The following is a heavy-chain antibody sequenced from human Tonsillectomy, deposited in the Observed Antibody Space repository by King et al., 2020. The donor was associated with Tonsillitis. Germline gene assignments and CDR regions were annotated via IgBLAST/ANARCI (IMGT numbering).Heavy chain of an antibody. CDR1: GYSFTRYW. V-gene: IGHV5-51*01. Sequence: QLVQSGAEVKKPGESLKISCKGSGYSFTRYWIAWVRQMPGKGLEWMGIIYPGDSETRYSPSFQGQVTFSADKSIRTAYLQWSSLKASDTAMYYCARLSGGFGEFDWFDPWGQGTLVTVSS. CDR3: ARLSGGFGEFDWFDP. D-gene: IGHD3-10*01. J-gene: IGHJ5*02. CDR2: IYPGDSET.